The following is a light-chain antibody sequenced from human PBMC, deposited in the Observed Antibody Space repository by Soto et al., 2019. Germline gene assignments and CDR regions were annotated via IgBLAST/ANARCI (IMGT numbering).Light chain of an antibody. Sequence: QSVLTQPPSASGSPGQSVAISCTGTSSDVGGYNYVSWYQQHPGKAPKLMIYEVNKRPSGVPDRFSGSNSGTSASLAISGLQSEDEAEYYCAAWDDSLNGFVFGTGTKLTVL. CDR1: SSDVGGYNY. CDR3: AAWDDSLNGFV. J-gene: IGLJ1*01. V-gene: IGLV2-8*01. CDR2: EVN.